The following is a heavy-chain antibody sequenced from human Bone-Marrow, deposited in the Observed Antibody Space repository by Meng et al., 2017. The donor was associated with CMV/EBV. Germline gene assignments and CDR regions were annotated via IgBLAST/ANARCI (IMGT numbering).Heavy chain of an antibody. CDR1: GFTFSSYG. D-gene: IGHD6-19*01. V-gene: IGHV3-30*02. CDR2: IRYDGSNK. J-gene: IGHJ4*02. CDR3: ARSEGTSGWYHYYFDY. Sequence: GESLKISCAASGFTFSSYGMHWVRQAPGKGLEWVAFIRYDGSNKYYADSVKGRFTISRDNSKNTLYLQMNSLRAEDTAVYYCARSEGTSGWYHYYFDYWGQGTLVTVSS.